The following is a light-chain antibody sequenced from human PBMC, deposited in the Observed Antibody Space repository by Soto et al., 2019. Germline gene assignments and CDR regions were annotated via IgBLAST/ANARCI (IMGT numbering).Light chain of an antibody. CDR3: HQYDNAPRT. CDR2: GAS. J-gene: IGKJ2*01. Sequence: EIVLMQSPGTLSLSPGERATLSCRASQTLRRTYIAWYQQKPGQAPRVLIYGASKRATGIPDRFSGSGSGTDFSLTISRLEPEDFEVYYCHQYDNAPRTYGQGPKVEIK. CDR1: QTLRRTY. V-gene: IGKV3-20*01.